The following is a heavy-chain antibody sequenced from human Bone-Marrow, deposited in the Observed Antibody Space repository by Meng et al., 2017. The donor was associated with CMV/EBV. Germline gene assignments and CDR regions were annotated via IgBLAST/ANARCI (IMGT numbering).Heavy chain of an antibody. V-gene: IGHV1-69*10. CDR3: ARHHRTGRPGCSSTSCYPYWFDP. D-gene: IGHD2-2*01. CDR2: IIPILGIA. CDR1: GGTFSSYA. Sequence: SVKVSCKASGGTFSSYAISWVRQAPGQGLEWMGGIIPILGIANYAQKFQGRVTITADKSTSTAYMELSSLRSEDTAVYYCARHHRTGRPGCSSTSCYPYWFDPWGQGILVTVPS. J-gene: IGHJ5*02.